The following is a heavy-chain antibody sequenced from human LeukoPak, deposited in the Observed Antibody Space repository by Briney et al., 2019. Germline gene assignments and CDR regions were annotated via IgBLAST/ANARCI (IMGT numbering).Heavy chain of an antibody. CDR1: GFTFSSYE. D-gene: IGHD3-10*01. CDR2: ISSSGSTI. Sequence: PGGSLRLSCAASGFTFSSYEMNWVRQAPGKGLKWVSYISSSGSTIYYADSVKGRFTISRDNAKNSLYLQMNSLRAEDTAVYYCAGDSLVRGVITRFDYWGQGTLVTVSS. CDR3: AGDSLVRGVITRFDY. J-gene: IGHJ4*02. V-gene: IGHV3-48*03.